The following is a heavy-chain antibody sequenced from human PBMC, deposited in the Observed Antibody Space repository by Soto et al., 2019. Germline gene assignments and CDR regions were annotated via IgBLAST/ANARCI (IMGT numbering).Heavy chain of an antibody. J-gene: IGHJ6*02. CDR2: IWYDGSNK. Sequence: PGGSLRLSCAASGFTFSSYGMHWVRQAPGKGLEWVAVIWYDGSNKYYADSVKGRFTISRDNSKNTLYLQMNSLRAEDTAVYYCATSMQLSGYSYAPSTPYYGMDVWGQGTTVTVSS. CDR1: GFTFSSYG. CDR3: ATSMQLSGYSYAPSTPYYGMDV. D-gene: IGHD5-18*01. V-gene: IGHV3-33*01.